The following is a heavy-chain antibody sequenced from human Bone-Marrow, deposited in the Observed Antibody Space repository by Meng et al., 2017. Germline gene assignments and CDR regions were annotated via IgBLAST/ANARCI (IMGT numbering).Heavy chain of an antibody. CDR2: IWYDGSNK. Sequence: GESLKISCAASGFTFSSYGIHWVRQAPGKGLEWVAVIWYDGSNKYYADSVKGRFTISRDNSKNTLYLQMNSLRAEDTAVYYCAKEGWDYYDSSGYYRPYYFDYWGQGKLVTVSS. V-gene: IGHV3-33*06. D-gene: IGHD3-22*01. J-gene: IGHJ4*02. CDR1: GFTFSSYG. CDR3: AKEGWDYYDSSGYYRPYYFDY.